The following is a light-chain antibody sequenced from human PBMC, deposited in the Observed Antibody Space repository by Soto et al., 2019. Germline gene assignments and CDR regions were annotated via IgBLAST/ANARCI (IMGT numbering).Light chain of an antibody. CDR2: EGG. Sequence: QSALTQPASVSGSPGQSITISCTGSSSAVGSYRFVSWYQHHPGKVPKLIIYEGGKRPSGVSNRFSGSEPGNTASLTISGLQSEDEADYYCGSSEHSMTFVFGTGTKLTVL. V-gene: IGLV2-23*01. CDR1: SSAVGSYRF. CDR3: GSSEHSMTFV. J-gene: IGLJ1*01.